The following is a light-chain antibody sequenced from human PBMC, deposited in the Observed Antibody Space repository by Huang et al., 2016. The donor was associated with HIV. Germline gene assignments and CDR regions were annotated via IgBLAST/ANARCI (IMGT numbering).Light chain of an antibody. Sequence: EIVLTQSPGTLSLSPGESATLSCRANQTVTRRSLAWYQQRPGQAPRLLISGASSRATGIPDRFSGSGSGTDFALTISRLEPEDFVIYYCHQYGRSPPTFGRGTKLEIK. CDR3: HQYGRSPPT. V-gene: IGKV3-20*01. CDR1: QTVTRRS. J-gene: IGKJ2*01. CDR2: GAS.